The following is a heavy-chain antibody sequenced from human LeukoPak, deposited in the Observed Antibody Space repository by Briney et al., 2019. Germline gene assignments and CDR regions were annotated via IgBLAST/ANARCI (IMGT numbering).Heavy chain of an antibody. CDR2: ISGSGGST. Sequence: GGSLRLSCAASGFTFSSYAMSWVRQAPGKGLGWVSAISGSGGSTYYADSVKGRFTISRDNSKNTLYLQMNSPRAEDTAVYYCAKDPSSSTIFDYWGQGTLVTVSS. D-gene: IGHD2-2*01. V-gene: IGHV3-23*01. CDR3: AKDPSSSTIFDY. J-gene: IGHJ4*02. CDR1: GFTFSSYA.